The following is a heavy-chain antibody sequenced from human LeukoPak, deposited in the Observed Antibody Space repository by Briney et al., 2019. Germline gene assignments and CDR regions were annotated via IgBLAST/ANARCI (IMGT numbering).Heavy chain of an antibody. D-gene: IGHD3-9*01. CDR3: ARDRRYFDWLVAFDY. J-gene: IGHJ4*02. CDR1: GGSFSGYY. V-gene: IGHV4-34*01. CDR2: INHSGST. Sequence: SETLSLTCAVYGGSFSGYYWSWIRQPPGKGLEWIGEINHSGSTNYNPSLKSRVTISVDTSKNQFSLKLSSVTAADTAVYYCARDRRYFDWLVAFDYWGQGTLVTVSS.